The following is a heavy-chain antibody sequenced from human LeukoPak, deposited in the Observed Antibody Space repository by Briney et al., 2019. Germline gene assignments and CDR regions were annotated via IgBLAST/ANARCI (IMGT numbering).Heavy chain of an antibody. CDR1: GFTFSRYA. CDR3: AKMRPEIVVVAEIDY. D-gene: IGHD2-15*01. J-gene: IGHJ4*02. Sequence: PGGSLRLSCVASGFTFSRYAMSWGRQAPGKGLEWVSAIGGTGISTYYADSVKGRFTISRDNSKNTLYLQMNSLRAEDTAVYNCAKMRPEIVVVAEIDYWGQGTLVTVSS. CDR2: IGGTGIST. V-gene: IGHV3-23*01.